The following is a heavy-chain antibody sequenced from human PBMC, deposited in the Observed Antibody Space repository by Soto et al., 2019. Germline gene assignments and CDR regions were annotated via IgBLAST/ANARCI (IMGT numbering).Heavy chain of an antibody. CDR1: GHSVSSNSVA. CDR3: ARGAETRSGWYKHYFYAMDV. CDR2: TYYRSKWYK. D-gene: IGHD6-19*01. J-gene: IGHJ6*02. V-gene: IGHV6-1*01. Sequence: SQTLSLTCAISGHSVSSNSVAWNWIRQSPSRGLEWLGRTYYRSKWYKDYAVSVKSRISINPDTSKNQFSLQLNSVTPDDTAVYYCARGAETRSGWYKHYFYAMDVCDQGSTVTVSS.